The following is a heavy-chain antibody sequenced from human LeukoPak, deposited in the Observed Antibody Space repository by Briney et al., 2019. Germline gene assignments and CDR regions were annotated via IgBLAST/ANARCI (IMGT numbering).Heavy chain of an antibody. CDR1: GVSVSSNY. V-gene: IGHV3-53*04. CDR2: MYSGGST. J-gene: IGHJ4*02. CDR3: GGGGGDYNPFDY. D-gene: IGHD4-17*01. Sequence: PGGSLRLSCAVSGVSVSSNYMSCVRQAPGKGLEWVSVMYSGGSTYYADSVKGRFTISRHNSKNTLYLQINSLRPEDTAVYYGGGGGGDYNPFDYWGQGTLVTVSS.